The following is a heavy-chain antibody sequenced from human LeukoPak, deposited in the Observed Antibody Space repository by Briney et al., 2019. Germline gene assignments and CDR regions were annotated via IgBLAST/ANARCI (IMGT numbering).Heavy chain of an antibody. CDR3: ARDGGYGDYSATYFDS. V-gene: IGHV3-48*04. D-gene: IGHD4-17*01. CDR2: ISSSGSTI. Sequence: PGGSLRLSCAASGFTFSSYWMSWVRQAPGKGLEWVSYISSSGSTIYYADSVKGRFTISRDNAKNSLYLQMNSLRAEDTAVYYCARDGGYGDYSATYFDSWGQGPLVTVSS. J-gene: IGHJ4*02. CDR1: GFTFSSYW.